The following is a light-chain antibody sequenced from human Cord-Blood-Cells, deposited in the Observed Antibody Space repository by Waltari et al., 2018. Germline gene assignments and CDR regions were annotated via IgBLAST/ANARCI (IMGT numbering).Light chain of an antibody. Sequence: DIVMNQSPLPLPVTPGEPASISCRSSQSILHSNGYNYLDCDLQKPGQSPQILRYLGSNRPSGVPDRFSGSGSGTDFTLKSSRVEAEDVGVHYCMQALQTPYSFGQGTKLEIK. V-gene: IGKV2-28*01. J-gene: IGKJ2*03. CDR3: MQALQTPYS. CDR2: LGS. CDR1: QSILHSNGYNY.